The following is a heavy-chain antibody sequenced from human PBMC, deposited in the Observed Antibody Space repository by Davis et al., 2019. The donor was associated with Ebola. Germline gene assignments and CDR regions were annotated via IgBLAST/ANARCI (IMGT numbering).Heavy chain of an antibody. J-gene: IGHJ4*02. CDR1: GGPSSGYY. Sequence: SETLSLTCAVYGGPSSGYYWSWIRQPPGKGLEWIGEINHSGSTNYNPSLKRRVTISVDTSKNQFYLKLSSVTAADTAVYYCASPGGSWGFDYWGQGTLVTVSS. CDR2: INHSGST. D-gene: IGHD3-16*01. CDR3: ASPGGSWGFDY. V-gene: IGHV4-34*01.